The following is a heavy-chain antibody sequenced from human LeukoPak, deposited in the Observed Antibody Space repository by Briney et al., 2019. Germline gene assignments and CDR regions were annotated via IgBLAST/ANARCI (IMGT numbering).Heavy chain of an antibody. CDR3: AKDLYYDSSGGLDY. V-gene: IGHV3-7*01. Sequence: GGSLRLSCAVSGFTFSSYWMNWVRQAPGKGLEWVASIKQDGGEKSYVDSVKGRFTISRDNSKNTLYLQMNSLRAEDTAVYYCAKDLYYDSSGGLDYWGQGTLVTVSS. J-gene: IGHJ4*02. CDR2: IKQDGGEK. D-gene: IGHD3-22*01. CDR1: GFTFSSYW.